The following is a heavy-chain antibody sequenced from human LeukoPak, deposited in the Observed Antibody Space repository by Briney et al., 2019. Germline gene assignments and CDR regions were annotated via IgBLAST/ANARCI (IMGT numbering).Heavy chain of an antibody. J-gene: IGHJ4*02. D-gene: IGHD3-22*01. CDR3: ARVSSSGYYDVEYFFDY. V-gene: IGHV4-31*03. CDR1: GDSISSATYY. CDR2: IFYSGST. Sequence: SETLSLTRTVSGDSISSATYYWGWIRHHPGKGLEWIGHIFYSGSTYYNPSLKSRITISVDTSKNQFSLKLGSVTAADTAVYYCARVSSSGYYDVEYFFDYWGQGTLITVSS.